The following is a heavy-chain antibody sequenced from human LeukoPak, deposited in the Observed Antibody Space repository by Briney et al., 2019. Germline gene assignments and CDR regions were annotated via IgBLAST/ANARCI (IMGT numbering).Heavy chain of an antibody. Sequence: SVTLSLTCTVSGGSIRSYHWSWIRQPPGKGPEWIGYIYYSGSTNYNLSLKRRVSISVDTSKNQFSLQLRSVTAADTAVYYCARTGSTVTMLYPFDHWGQGTLVTVSS. V-gene: IGHV4-59*01. CDR2: IYYSGST. CDR3: ARTGSTVTMLYPFDH. D-gene: IGHD4-17*01. CDR1: GGSIRSYH. J-gene: IGHJ4*02.